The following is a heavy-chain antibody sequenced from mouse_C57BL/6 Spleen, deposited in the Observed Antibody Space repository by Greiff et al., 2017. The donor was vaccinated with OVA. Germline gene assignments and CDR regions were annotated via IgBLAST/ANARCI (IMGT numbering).Heavy chain of an antibody. V-gene: IGHV1-74*01. CDR3: AIYSGSSYWYFDV. J-gene: IGHJ1*03. D-gene: IGHD1-1*01. Sequence: QVQLQQPGAELVKPGASVKVSRKASGYTFTSYWMHWVKQRPGQGLEWIGRIHPSDSDTNYNQKFKGKATLTVDKSSSTAYMQLSSLTSEDSAVYYCAIYSGSSYWYFDVWGTGTTVTVSS. CDR1: GYTFTSYW. CDR2: IHPSDSDT.